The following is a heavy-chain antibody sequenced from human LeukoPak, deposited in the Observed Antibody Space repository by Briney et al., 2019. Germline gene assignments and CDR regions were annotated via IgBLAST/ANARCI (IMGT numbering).Heavy chain of an antibody. Sequence: PGGSLRLSCAASGFTFSSYSMNWVRQAPGEGLEWVSSISSSSRYIYYADSVKGRFTISRDNAKNSLYLQMNSLRAEDTAVYYCARVLGGYYYDSSGSDAFDIWGQGTMVTVSS. V-gene: IGHV3-21*01. CDR1: GFTFSSYS. J-gene: IGHJ3*02. CDR2: ISSSSRYI. D-gene: IGHD3-22*01. CDR3: ARVLGGYYYDSSGSDAFDI.